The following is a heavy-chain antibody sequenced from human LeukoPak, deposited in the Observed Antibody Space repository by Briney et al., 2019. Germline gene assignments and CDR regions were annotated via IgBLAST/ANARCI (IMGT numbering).Heavy chain of an antibody. V-gene: IGHV3-30*02. CDR2: MHYDGSNK. CDR3: ARGPPYCSSTSCYAGTPLGYFDY. CDR1: GFTFSNYG. Sequence: GGSLRLSCAASGFTFSNYGMHWVRQAPGKGLEWVAFMHYDGSNKYYADSVKGRFTISRDNSNNTLYLQMNSLRAEDTAVYYCARGPPYCSSTSCYAGTPLGYFDYWGQGTLVTVSS. D-gene: IGHD2-2*01. J-gene: IGHJ4*02.